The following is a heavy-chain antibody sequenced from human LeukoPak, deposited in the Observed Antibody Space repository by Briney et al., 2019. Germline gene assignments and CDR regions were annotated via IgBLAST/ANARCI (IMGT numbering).Heavy chain of an antibody. D-gene: IGHD3-22*01. J-gene: IGHJ4*02. V-gene: IGHV4-34*01. CDR2: INHSGST. CDR1: GGSFSGYY. CDR3: ARDYYDSSGYHFDHPDY. Sequence: SETLSLTCAVYGGSFSGYYWSWIRQPPGKGLEWIGEINHSGSTNYNPSLKSRVTISVDTSKNQFSLKLSSVTAADTAVYYCARDYYDSSGYHFDHPDYWGQGTLVTVSS.